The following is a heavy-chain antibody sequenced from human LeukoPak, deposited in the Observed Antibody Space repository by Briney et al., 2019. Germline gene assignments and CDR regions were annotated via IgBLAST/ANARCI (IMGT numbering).Heavy chain of an antibody. CDR1: GYSFTTYW. D-gene: IGHD1-1*01. V-gene: IGHV5-51*01. CDR3: ARAPWQLVSPYYFDY. J-gene: IGHJ4*02. Sequence: LGESLKISCKGSGYSFTTYWIGWVRQMPGKGLKWMGIVDPGDSDTRYSPSFQGQVTISADKSISTAYLQWSSLKASDTAMYFCARAPWQLVSPYYFDYWGQGTLVTVSS. CDR2: VDPGDSDT.